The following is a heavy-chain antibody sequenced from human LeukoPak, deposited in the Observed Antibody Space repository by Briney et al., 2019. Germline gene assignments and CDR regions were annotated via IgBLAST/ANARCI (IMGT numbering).Heavy chain of an antibody. J-gene: IGHJ4*02. CDR3: VRVAINDYGDYFDY. D-gene: IGHD4-17*01. V-gene: IGHV3-48*03. CDR1: GFTFSSYE. CDR2: ISSSDSTI. Sequence: GGSLRLSCAASGFTFSSYEMNWVRQAPGKGLEWVSYISSSDSTIYYADSVKGRFTISRDNAKNSLYLQMNSLRAEDTAVYYCVRVAINDYGDYFDYWGQGTLVTVSS.